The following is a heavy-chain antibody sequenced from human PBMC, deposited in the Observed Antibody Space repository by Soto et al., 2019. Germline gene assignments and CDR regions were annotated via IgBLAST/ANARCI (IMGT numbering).Heavy chain of an antibody. Sequence: QVHLVQSGAEVKKPGASVKVSCKASGYTFSDYYMNWVRQAPGQGLEWMGIINPRGGRATYTQKFQGRVTMTRDTSTSTVYMELSSLRSEDTAVYYCARGSWFDPWGQGTPVTVSA. CDR2: INPRGGRA. CDR1: GYTFSDYY. CDR3: ARGSWFDP. J-gene: IGHJ5*02. V-gene: IGHV1-46*01.